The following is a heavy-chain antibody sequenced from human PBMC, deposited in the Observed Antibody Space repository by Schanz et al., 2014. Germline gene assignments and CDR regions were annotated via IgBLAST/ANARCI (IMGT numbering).Heavy chain of an antibody. CDR2: IIPILGIA. CDR1: GGTFSSYA. CDR3: ARDFSAYVGNYFDY. Sequence: QVQLVQSGAEVKKPGSPVKVSCKSSGGTFSSYAISWVRQAPGQGLEWMGRIIPILGIATYAQKFQGRLTITADRSTSTAYMELRSLRFDDTAVYYCARDFSAYVGNYFDYWGQGTLVTVSS. D-gene: IGHD5-12*01. J-gene: IGHJ4*02. V-gene: IGHV1-69*04.